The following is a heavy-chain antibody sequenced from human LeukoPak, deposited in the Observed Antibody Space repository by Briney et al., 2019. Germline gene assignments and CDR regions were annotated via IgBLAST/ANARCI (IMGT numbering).Heavy chain of an antibody. CDR1: GGSINGYY. CDR3: ERAGRYCSGGSCYGENWFDP. D-gene: IGHD2-15*01. CDR2: IHSSGNT. V-gene: IGHV4-59*01. Sequence: SETLSLTCTVSGGSINGYYWNWIRQPPGKGLEWLAYIHSSGNTRYNPSLRSRVTMPVDTSKNQFSLKFNSVTAADTAVYYCERAGRYCSGGSCYGENWFDPWGQGILVTVSS. J-gene: IGHJ5*02.